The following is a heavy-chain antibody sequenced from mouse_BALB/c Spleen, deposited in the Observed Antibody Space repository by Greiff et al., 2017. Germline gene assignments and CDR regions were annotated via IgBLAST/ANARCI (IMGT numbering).Heavy chain of an antibody. CDR1: GFTFSGFG. CDR3: ARGSMMDYFDY. CDR2: ISSGSSTI. Sequence: EVQLVESGGGLVQPGGSRKLSCAASGFTFSGFGMHWVRQAPEKGLEWVAYISSGSSTIYYADTVKGRFTISRDNPKNTLFLQMTSLRSEDTAMYYCARGSMMDYFDYWGQGTTLTVSS. D-gene: IGHD2-3*01. V-gene: IGHV5-17*02. J-gene: IGHJ2*01.